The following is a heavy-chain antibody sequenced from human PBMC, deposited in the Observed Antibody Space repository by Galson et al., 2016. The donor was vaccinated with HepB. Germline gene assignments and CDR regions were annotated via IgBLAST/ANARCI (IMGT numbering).Heavy chain of an antibody. Sequence: SETLSLTCTVSGGSINGYFWAWIRQPPGKGLEWLGHVYYNGATSYSPSLWSRVAMSVDMSKNQWSRRLNSMTAADTALYYCARYDIRGYYYEIWGQGTLVTVSS. D-gene: IGHD3-22*01. V-gene: IGHV4-59*03. J-gene: IGHJ4*02. CDR2: VYYNGAT. CDR3: ARYDIRGYYYEI. CDR1: GGSINGYF.